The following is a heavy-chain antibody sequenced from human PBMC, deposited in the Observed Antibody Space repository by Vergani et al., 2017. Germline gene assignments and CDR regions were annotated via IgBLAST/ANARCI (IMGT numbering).Heavy chain of an antibody. Sequence: EVQLVESGGGLVKPGGSLRLSCAASGFTFSSYSMNWVRQAPGKGLEWVSSISSSSSYIYYADSVKGRVTNSRDNAKNSRYLQMNSLIAEDTAVYYCARGGDCSSTSCYMGYYYYYMDVWGKGTTVTVSS. J-gene: IGHJ6*03. CDR1: GFTFSSYS. D-gene: IGHD2-2*02. CDR2: ISSSSSYI. CDR3: ARGGDCSSTSCYMGYYYYYMDV. V-gene: IGHV3-21*01.